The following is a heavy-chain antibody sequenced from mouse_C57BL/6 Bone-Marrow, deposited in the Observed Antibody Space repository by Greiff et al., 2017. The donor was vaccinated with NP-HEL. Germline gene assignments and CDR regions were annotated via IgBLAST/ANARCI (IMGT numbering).Heavy chain of an antibody. Sequence: EVHLVESGGDLVKPGGSLKLSCAASGFTFSSYGMSWVRQTPDKRLEWVATISSGGSYTYYPDSVKGRFTISRDNAKNTLYLQMSSLKSEDTAMYYCARQVSGDAMDYWGQGTSVTASS. V-gene: IGHV5-6*01. CDR1: GFTFSSYG. CDR2: ISSGGSYT. CDR3: ARQVSGDAMDY. D-gene: IGHD1-3*01. J-gene: IGHJ4*01.